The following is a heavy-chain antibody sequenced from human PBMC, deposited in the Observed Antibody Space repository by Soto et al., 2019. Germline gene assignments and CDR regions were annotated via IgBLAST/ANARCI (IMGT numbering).Heavy chain of an antibody. J-gene: IGHJ4*02. CDR3: AKATRNRFPMTYFDY. CDR1: GFTFDDYA. D-gene: IGHD3-22*01. Sequence: GGSLRLSCAASGFTFDDYAMHWVRQAPGKGLEWVSGISWNSGSIGYADSVKGRFTISRDNAKNSLYLQMNSLRAEDTALYYCAKATRNRFPMTYFDYWGQGTLVTVS. CDR2: ISWNSGSI. V-gene: IGHV3-9*01.